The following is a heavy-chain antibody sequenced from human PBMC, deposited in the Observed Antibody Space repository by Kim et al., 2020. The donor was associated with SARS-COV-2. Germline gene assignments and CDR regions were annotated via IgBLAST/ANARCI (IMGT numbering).Heavy chain of an antibody. Sequence: SETLSLTCIVSGGSISSGGYYWSWIRQHPGKGLEWIGYIYYSESTYYNPSLKSRVTISVDTSKNQFSLKLSSVTAADTAVYYCARGGLIFGVVITQPLDYWGQGTLVTVSS. D-gene: IGHD3-3*01. CDR3: ARGGLIFGVVITQPLDY. CDR2: IYYSEST. CDR1: GGSISSGGYY. J-gene: IGHJ4*02. V-gene: IGHV4-31*03.